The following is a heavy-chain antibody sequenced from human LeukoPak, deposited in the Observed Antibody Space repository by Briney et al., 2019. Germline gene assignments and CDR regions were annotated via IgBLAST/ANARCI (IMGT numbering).Heavy chain of an antibody. V-gene: IGHV3-7*01. CDR2: IKQDGSEK. CDR1: GFTFSSYW. J-gene: IGHJ5*02. Sequence: QAGGSLRLSCAASGFTFSSYWMSWVRQAPGKGLEWVANIKQDGSEKYYVDSVKGRFTISRDNAKNSLYLQMNSLRAEDTAVYYCAGETGDIVLMVYDNWFDPWGQGTLVTVSS. CDR3: AGETGDIVLMVYDNWFDP. D-gene: IGHD2-8*01.